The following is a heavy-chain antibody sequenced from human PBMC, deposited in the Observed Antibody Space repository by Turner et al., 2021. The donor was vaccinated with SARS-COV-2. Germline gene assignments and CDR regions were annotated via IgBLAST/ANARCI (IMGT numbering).Heavy chain of an antibody. V-gene: IGHV3-66*01. CDR2: IYSGGTT. D-gene: IGHD6-13*01. Sequence: EVQLLESGGGLVQPGGSLRLACAASGFTFSSYAMSWVRQAPGKGLEWVSIIYSGGTTYYADSVKGRFTISRDNAKNTLYLQMNSLSAEDTAVYYCARGDSSSWLTYWGQGTLVTVSS. CDR1: GFTFSSYA. J-gene: IGHJ4*02. CDR3: ARGDSSSWLTY.